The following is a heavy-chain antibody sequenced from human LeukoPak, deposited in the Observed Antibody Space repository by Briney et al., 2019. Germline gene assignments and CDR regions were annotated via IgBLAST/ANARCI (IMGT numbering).Heavy chain of an antibody. Sequence: GGSLRLSCAASGFTFSSYSFNWVRQAPGKGLEWVSSVNTVSSYIYYADSVRGRFTISRDNADNSLYLQMNGLRAEDTGVYYCARLRRNSDTSGYYYYYDYWGQGTLVTVSS. CDR3: ARLRRNSDTSGYYYYYDY. CDR2: VNTVSSYI. V-gene: IGHV3-21*01. CDR1: GFTFSSYS. J-gene: IGHJ4*02. D-gene: IGHD3-22*01.